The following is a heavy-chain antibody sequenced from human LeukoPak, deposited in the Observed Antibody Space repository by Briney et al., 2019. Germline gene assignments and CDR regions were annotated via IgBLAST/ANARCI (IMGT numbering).Heavy chain of an antibody. CDR3: AKAIRNLGWYFDL. CDR2: ITGSGHTT. D-gene: IGHD3-3*01. CDR1: GFTFSSYA. V-gene: IGHV3-23*01. J-gene: IGHJ2*01. Sequence: PGGSLRLSCPASGFTFSSYAMSWVRQAPGKGLEWVAGITGSGHTTYYADSVKGRFTISRDNSKNTLYVQMNSLRAEDTAVYYCAKAIRNLGWYFDLWGRGTLVTVSS.